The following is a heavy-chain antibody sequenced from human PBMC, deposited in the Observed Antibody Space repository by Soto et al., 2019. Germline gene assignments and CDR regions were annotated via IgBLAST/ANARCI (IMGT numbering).Heavy chain of an antibody. CDR3: ARAMEKGGGSAGFDY. V-gene: IGHV1-2*02. D-gene: IGHD1-26*01. CDR2: INPKSGGT. CDR1: GYTFTVYY. J-gene: IGHJ4*02. Sequence: AASVKVSCKASGYTFTVYYMHWVRQAPGQGLEWMGWINPKSGGTMYPQKFQGRVTMTWDTSISTAYMALTRLRSDDTAVYYCARAMEKGGGSAGFDYWGQGTLVTVSS.